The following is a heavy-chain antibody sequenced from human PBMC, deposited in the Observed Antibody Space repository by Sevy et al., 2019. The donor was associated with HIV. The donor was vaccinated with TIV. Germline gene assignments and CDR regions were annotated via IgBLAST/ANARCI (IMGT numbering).Heavy chain of an antibody. D-gene: IGHD1-26*01. CDR1: GGSIGHYY. J-gene: IGHJ6*02. V-gene: IGHV4-59*01. Sequence: SETLSLTCTVSGGSIGHYYWSWIRQPPGKGLEWIAYVYYTGSTNYHPSLKGRVTIALDTPKNQFSLNLSSLTAADTAVYYCGRQGGLVDYGMDVWGQGTTVTVSS. CDR2: VYYTGST. CDR3: GRQGGLVDYGMDV.